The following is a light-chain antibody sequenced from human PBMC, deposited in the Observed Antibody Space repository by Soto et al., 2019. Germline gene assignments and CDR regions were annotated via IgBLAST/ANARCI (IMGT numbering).Light chain of an antibody. CDR1: ISDIGTYYY. CDR3: GSYVGRVV. J-gene: IGLJ2*01. V-gene: IGLV2-8*01. CDR2: EVS. Sequence: QSALTQPPSASGSPGHSVTISCTGTISDIGTYYYVSCYQQHPGKAPKLIIYEVSERPSGVPDRFSGSKSGNTASLTVSGLQAEEEAHYYCGSYVGRVVFGGGTKRTVL.